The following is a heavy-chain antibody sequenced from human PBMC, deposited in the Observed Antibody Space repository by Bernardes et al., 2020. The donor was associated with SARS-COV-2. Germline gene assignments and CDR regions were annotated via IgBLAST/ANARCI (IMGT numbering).Heavy chain of an antibody. D-gene: IGHD3-22*01. Sequence: SCSTHVQPTQTLKLTYTLSGFSLSTSGVEVGWIRHPPGKALACLAPIYWDDDKRYSSSLKSRLTITKDTSKNQVVLTMTNMDPVDTATYYSSHNPNFYDSSGYREAFDYWGQGTLVTVSS. CDR1: GFSLSTSGVE. CDR3: SHNPNFYDSSGYREAFDY. CDR2: IYWDDDK. J-gene: IGHJ4*02. V-gene: IGHV2-5*02.